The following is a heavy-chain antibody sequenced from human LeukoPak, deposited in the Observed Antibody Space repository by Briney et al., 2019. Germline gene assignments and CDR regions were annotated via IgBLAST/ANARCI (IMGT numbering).Heavy chain of an antibody. D-gene: IGHD3-9*01. CDR1: GFTFSSYA. V-gene: IGHV3-23*01. CDR2: IIGSGGST. Sequence: HPGGSLRLSCAASGFTFSSYAMSWVRQAPGKGLEWVSAIIGSGGSTYYADSVKGRFTISRDNSKNTLYLQMNSLRAEDTAVYYCAKVIDWGIYYYYYGMDVWGQGTTVTVSS. J-gene: IGHJ6*02. CDR3: AKVIDWGIYYYYYGMDV.